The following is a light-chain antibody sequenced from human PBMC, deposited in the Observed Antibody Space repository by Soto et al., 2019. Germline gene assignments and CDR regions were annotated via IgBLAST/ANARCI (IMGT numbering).Light chain of an antibody. CDR2: EVI. V-gene: IGLV2-8*01. J-gene: IGLJ2*01. CDR1: SSDVGAYNY. CDR3: SSSAGNNLGV. Sequence: QSALTQPPSASGSPGQSVTISCTGTSSDVGAYNYVSWYQQHPGKAPKLIIYEVIKRPSGVPDRFSGSKSGNTASLTVSGLQAEDEADYYRSSSAGNNLGVFGGGTKLTVL.